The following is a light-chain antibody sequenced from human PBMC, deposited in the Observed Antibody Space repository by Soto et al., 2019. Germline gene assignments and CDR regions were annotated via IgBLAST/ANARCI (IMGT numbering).Light chain of an antibody. J-gene: IGKJ1*01. CDR3: QQYGSPPWT. CDR2: DAS. V-gene: IGKV3-11*01. Sequence: ELVLTQPPATLSLSPGERAPLSCRASQSVSSYLAWYQQKPGQAPRLLIYDASNRATGIPARFSGSGSGTDFTLTISRLEPEDFAVYYCQQYGSPPWTFGQGTKVDIK. CDR1: QSVSSY.